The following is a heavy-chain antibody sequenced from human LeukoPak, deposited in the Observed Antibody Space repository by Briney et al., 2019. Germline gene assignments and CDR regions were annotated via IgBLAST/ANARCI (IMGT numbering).Heavy chain of an antibody. CDR2: ISYDGSNK. D-gene: IGHD2-15*01. CDR3: AAHADVGYCSGGSCYVDY. J-gene: IGHJ4*02. CDR1: GFTFSSYA. Sequence: PGRSLRLSCAASGFTFSSYAMHWVRQAPGKGLEWVAVISYDGSNKYYADSVKGRFTISRDNSKNTLYLQMNSLRAEDTAVYYCAAHADVGYCSGGSCYVDYWGQGTLVTVSS. V-gene: IGHV3-30*04.